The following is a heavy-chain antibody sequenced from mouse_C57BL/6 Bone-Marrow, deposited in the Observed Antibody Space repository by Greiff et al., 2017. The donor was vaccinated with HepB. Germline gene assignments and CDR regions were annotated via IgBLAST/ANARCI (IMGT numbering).Heavy chain of an antibody. Sequence: EVQLQQSGPGLVKPSQSLSLTCSVTGYSITSGYYWNWIRQFPGNKLEWMGYISYDGSNNYNPSLKNRISITRDTSKNQFFLKLNSVTTEDTATYYCARAGDRNYVAFAYWGQGTLVTVSA. J-gene: IGHJ3*01. CDR3: ARAGDRNYVAFAY. D-gene: IGHD2-1*01. CDR1: GYSITSGYY. V-gene: IGHV3-6*01. CDR2: ISYDGSN.